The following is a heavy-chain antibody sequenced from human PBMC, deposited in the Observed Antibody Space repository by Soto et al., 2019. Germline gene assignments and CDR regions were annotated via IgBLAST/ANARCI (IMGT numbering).Heavy chain of an antibody. D-gene: IGHD6-13*01. CDR3: ARVSGSSWLTFDY. J-gene: IGHJ4*02. V-gene: IGHV3-33*01. CDR1: GFTFSSYG. CDR2: IWYDGSNK. Sequence: GGSLRLSCAASGFTFSSYGMHWVRQAPGKGLEWVAVIWYDGSNKYYADSVKGRFTISRDNSKNTLYLQMNSLRAEDTAVYYCARVSGSSWLTFDYWGQVTLFTVSS.